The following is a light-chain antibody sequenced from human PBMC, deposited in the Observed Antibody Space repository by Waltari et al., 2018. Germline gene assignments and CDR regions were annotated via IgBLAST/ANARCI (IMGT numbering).Light chain of an antibody. CDR1: SSDVGRYNF. Sequence: QSALTQPASVSGSPGQSITLSCTGSSSDVGRYNFVSWYQQHPGNAPKLMIFDVTDRPSGVSDRFSGSKSGNTASLTISGLQPEDEADYYCSSHTTSSTLVFGGGTRVTVL. CDR3: SSHTTSSTLV. V-gene: IGLV2-14*03. J-gene: IGLJ2*01. CDR2: DVT.